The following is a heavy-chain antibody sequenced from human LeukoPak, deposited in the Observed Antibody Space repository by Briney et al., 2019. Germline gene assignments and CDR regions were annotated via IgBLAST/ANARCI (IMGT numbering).Heavy chain of an antibody. D-gene: IGHD3-10*01. CDR1: GGSISSYY. Sequence: SETLSLTCTVPGGSISSYYWSWIRQPAGKGLEWIGRIYTSGSTNYNPSLKSRVTMSVDTSKNQFSLKLSSVTAADTAVYYCAREELLWFGELYAFDIWGQGTMVTVSS. CDR2: IYTSGST. J-gene: IGHJ3*02. V-gene: IGHV4-4*07. CDR3: AREELLWFGELYAFDI.